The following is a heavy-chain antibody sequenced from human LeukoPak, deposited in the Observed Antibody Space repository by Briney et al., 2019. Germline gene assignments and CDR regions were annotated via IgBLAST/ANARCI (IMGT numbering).Heavy chain of an antibody. Sequence: SETLSLTCTVFGDSVSTYSWSWIRQLAGEGLEWIGRVYSNGNTNYNPSLKSRVTLSTDRSKNQVSLKLTSVTAADTATYYCARDFSSKNWFDTWGQGTLVTVSS. D-gene: IGHD2/OR15-2a*01. CDR1: GDSVSTYS. CDR2: VYSNGNT. CDR3: ARDFSSKNWFDT. V-gene: IGHV4-4*07. J-gene: IGHJ5*02.